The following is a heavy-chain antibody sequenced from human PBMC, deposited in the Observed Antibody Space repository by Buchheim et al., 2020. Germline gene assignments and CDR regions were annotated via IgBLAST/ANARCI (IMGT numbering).Heavy chain of an antibody. CDR2: IKQDGSEK. D-gene: IGHD3-3*01. Sequence: EVQLLESGGGLVQPGGSLRLSCAASGFTFSSYCMSWVRQAPGKGLEWVANIKQDGSEKYYVYSVKGRFTISRDNAKNSLYLQMNSLRAEDTAVYYCAQEWSGWIYYFDYWGQGTL. J-gene: IGHJ4*02. CDR3: AQEWSGWIYYFDY. V-gene: IGHV3-7*03. CDR1: GFTFSSYC.